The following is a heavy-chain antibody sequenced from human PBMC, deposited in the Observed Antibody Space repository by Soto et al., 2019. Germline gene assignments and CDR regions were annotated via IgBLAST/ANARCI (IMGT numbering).Heavy chain of an antibody. Sequence: QVQLVESGGGVVQPGRSLRLSCAASGFTFSSYAMHWVRQAPGKGLEWVAVISYDGSNKYYADSVKGRFTISRDNSKNTLYLQVNSLRAEDTAVYYGVPTKFVGASAGGFQHWGQGTLVTVSS. V-gene: IGHV3-30-3*01. CDR1: GFTFSSYA. D-gene: IGHD3-10*02. J-gene: IGHJ1*01. CDR2: ISYDGSNK. CDR3: VPTKFVGASAGGFQH.